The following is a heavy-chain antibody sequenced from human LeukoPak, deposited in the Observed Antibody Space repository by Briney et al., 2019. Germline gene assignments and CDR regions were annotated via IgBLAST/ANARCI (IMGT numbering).Heavy chain of an antibody. D-gene: IGHD3-10*01. Sequence: GGSLRLSCVASGFTFSSYAMHWVRQAPGKGLEWVSAISGSGGSTYYADSVKGRFTISRDNSKNTLYLQMNSLRAEDTAVYYCAKDPRYYGSGSYSDYWGQGTLVTVSS. CDR1: GFTFSSYA. J-gene: IGHJ4*02. V-gene: IGHV3-23*01. CDR3: AKDPRYYGSGSYSDY. CDR2: ISGSGGST.